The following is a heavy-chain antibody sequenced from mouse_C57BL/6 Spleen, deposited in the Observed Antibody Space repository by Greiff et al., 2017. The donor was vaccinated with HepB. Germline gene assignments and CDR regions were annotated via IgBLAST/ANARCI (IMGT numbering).Heavy chain of an antibody. CDR1: GYTFTSYG. D-gene: IGHD1-1*01. CDR3: ARWGITTVVATEDY. J-gene: IGHJ2*01. V-gene: IGHV1-81*01. Sequence: QVQLKESGAELARPGASVKLSCKASGYTFTSYGISWVKQRTGQGLEWIGEIYPRSGNTYYNEKFKGKATLTADKSSSTAYMELRSLTSEDSAVYFCARWGITTVVATEDYWGQGTTLTVSS. CDR2: IYPRSGNT.